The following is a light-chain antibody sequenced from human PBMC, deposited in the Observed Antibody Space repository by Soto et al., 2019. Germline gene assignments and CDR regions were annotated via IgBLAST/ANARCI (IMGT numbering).Light chain of an antibody. Sequence: EIVLTQSPATLSLSPGERASLSCRAGQSIDNYLAWYQQRPGQAPRLLIYDASNRATGIPARFSGSGSGTDFTLTISSLEPEDFEVYYCQQRSNWPRTFGQGTKLEIK. J-gene: IGKJ2*01. CDR1: QSIDNY. V-gene: IGKV3-11*01. CDR3: QQRSNWPRT. CDR2: DAS.